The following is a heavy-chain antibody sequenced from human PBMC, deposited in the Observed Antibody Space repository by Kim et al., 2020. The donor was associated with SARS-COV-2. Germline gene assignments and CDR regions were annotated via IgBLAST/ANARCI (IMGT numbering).Heavy chain of an antibody. V-gene: IGHV3-30-3*01. Sequence: GGSLRLSCAASGFTFSSYAMHWVRQAPGKGLEWVAVISYDGSNKYYADSVKGRFTISRDNSKNTLYLQMNSLRAEDTAVYYCARDHAWELRGVYFDYWG. J-gene: IGHJ4*01. CDR1: GFTFSSYA. CDR2: ISYDGSNK. D-gene: IGHD1-26*01. CDR3: ARDHAWELRGVYFDY.